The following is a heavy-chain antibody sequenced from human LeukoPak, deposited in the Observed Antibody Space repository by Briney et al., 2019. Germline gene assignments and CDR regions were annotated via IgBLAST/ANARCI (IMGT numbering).Heavy chain of an antibody. CDR1: GGSFSGYY. J-gene: IGHJ6*02. Sequence: SETLSLTCAVYGGSFSGYYWSWIRQPPGKGLEWIGEINHSGSTNYDPSLKSRVTISVDTSKNQFSLKLSSVTAADTAVYYCARGGYDFWSGYYPARGYGMDVWGQGTTVTVSS. V-gene: IGHV4-34*01. CDR2: INHSGST. CDR3: ARGGYDFWSGYYPARGYGMDV. D-gene: IGHD3-3*01.